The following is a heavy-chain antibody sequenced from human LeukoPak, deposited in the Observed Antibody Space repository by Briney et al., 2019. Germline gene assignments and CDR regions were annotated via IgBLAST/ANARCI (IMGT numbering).Heavy chain of an antibody. CDR3: ARGDGYYYGSGSYCDF. CDR2: IYNAAST. CDR1: GLTFATYA. V-gene: IGHV3-66*01. D-gene: IGHD3-10*01. J-gene: IGHJ4*02. Sequence: GGSLRLSCAASGLTFATYAMTWVRQTPEKGLDWVSVIYNAASTLYAASVKGRFTISRDKSKNTLYLEMNSLRAEDTAVYYCARGDGYYYGSGSYCDFWGQGTLVTVSS.